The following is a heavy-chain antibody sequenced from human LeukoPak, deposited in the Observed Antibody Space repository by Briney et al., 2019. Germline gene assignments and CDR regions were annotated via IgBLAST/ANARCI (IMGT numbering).Heavy chain of an antibody. V-gene: IGHV4-59*08. CDR2: IYYSGST. J-gene: IGHJ4*02. CDR1: GDSITSYY. Sequence: SETLSLTCTVSGDSITSYYWSWIRQPPGKGLEWIGYIYYSGSTNYSPSLKSRVTISVDTSKNQFSLKLSSVTAADTAVYYCARLDYYDSSLDYWGQGTLVTVSS. CDR3: ARLDYYDSSLDY. D-gene: IGHD3-22*01.